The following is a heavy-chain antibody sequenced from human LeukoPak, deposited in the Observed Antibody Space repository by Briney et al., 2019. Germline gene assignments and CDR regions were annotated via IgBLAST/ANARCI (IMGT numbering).Heavy chain of an antibody. D-gene: IGHD2-2*01. V-gene: IGHV1-2*02. J-gene: IGHJ6*03. Sequence: ASVKVSCKASGYTFTGYYMHWVRQAPGQGLEWMGWINPNSGGTNYAQKFQGRVTITADKSTSTAYMELSSLRSEDTAVYYCARCSSTSRHYYYYMDVWGKGTTVTVSS. CDR1: GYTFTGYY. CDR2: INPNSGGT. CDR3: ARCSSTSRHYYYYMDV.